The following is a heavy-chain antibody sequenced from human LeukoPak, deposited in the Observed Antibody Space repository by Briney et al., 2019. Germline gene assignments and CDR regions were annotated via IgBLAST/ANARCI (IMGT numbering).Heavy chain of an antibody. CDR2: IYYSGST. Sequence: SETLSLTCTVSGGSISSYYWSWIRQPPGKGLEWIGYIYYSGSTNYNPSLKSRVTISVDTSKNQFSLKLSSVTAADTAVHYCARDLGATGDYWGQGTLVTVSS. V-gene: IGHV4-59*01. CDR1: GGSISSYY. CDR3: ARDLGATGDY. D-gene: IGHD1-26*01. J-gene: IGHJ4*02.